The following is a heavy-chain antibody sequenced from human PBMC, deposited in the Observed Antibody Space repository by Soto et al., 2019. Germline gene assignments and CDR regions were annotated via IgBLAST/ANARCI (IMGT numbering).Heavy chain of an antibody. CDR3: TRGGYMQAFDM. V-gene: IGHV3-74*01. CDR2: VNNDGSGT. J-gene: IGHJ3*02. D-gene: IGHD6-13*01. Sequence: EVQVVESGGGLVQPGGSLRLSCAASGFTFSNYWMHWVRQAPGKGLVWVSRVNNDGSGTIYADSVKGRFTISRDNAKNTGYLEMNSLRAEDTALYFCTRGGYMQAFDMWGQGTTVTVSS. CDR1: GFTFSNYW.